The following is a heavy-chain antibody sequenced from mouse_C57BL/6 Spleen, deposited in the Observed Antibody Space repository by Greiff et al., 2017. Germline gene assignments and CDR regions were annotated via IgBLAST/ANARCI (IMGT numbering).Heavy chain of an antibody. J-gene: IGHJ2*01. D-gene: IGHD1-1*01. CDR2: IYPGSGST. V-gene: IGHV1-55*01. CDR1: GYTFTSYW. Sequence: QVQLQQPGAELVKPGASVKMSCKASGYTFTSYWITWVKQRPGQGLEWIGDIYPGSGSTNYNEKFKSKATLTVDTSSSTAYMQLSSLTSEDSAVYYCARGFITTVVARDYWGQGTTLTVSS. CDR3: ARGFITTVVARDY.